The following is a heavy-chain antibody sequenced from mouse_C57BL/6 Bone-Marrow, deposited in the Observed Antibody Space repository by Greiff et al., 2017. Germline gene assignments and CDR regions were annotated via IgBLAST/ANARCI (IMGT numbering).Heavy chain of an antibody. Sequence: VQLKESGAELVRPGASVKLSCTASGFNIKDDYMHWVKQRPEQGLEWIGWIDPENGDTEYASKFQGKATITADTSSNTAYLQLSSLTSEDTAVYYCTTAYDGYYQAWFAYWGQGTLVTVSA. CDR2: IDPENGDT. CDR3: TTAYDGYYQAWFAY. J-gene: IGHJ3*01. D-gene: IGHD2-3*01. V-gene: IGHV14-4*01. CDR1: GFNIKDDY.